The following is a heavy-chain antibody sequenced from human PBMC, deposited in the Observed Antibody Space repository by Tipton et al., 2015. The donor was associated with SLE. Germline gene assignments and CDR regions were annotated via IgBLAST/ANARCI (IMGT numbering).Heavy chain of an antibody. J-gene: IGHJ5*02. V-gene: IGHV3-7*01. CDR3: ARDNYYDFWSGYSQYNWFDP. CDR1: GFTFSNYW. Sequence: QLVQSGGALVQPGGSLRLSCAASGFTFSNYWMGWVRQAPGKGLEWAANIRHDGNEKHYVDSVTGRFTISRDNARNSLYLQMNSLRAEDTALYYCARDNYYDFWSGYSQYNWFDPWGQGTLVTVSS. CDR2: IRHDGNEK. D-gene: IGHD3-3*01.